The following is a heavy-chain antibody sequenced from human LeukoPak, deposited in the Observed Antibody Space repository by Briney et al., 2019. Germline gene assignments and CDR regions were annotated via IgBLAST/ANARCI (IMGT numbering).Heavy chain of an antibody. CDR2: IWYDGSNE. Sequence: LGRCLRLSCAASGFTFSSYGMHWGRQAPGKGPEWVAVIWYDGSNEYYADSVKRRFTISRDNSKNMLYLQMNSLRAEDTALYYCARETSLSGWYFDYWGQASLATVSS. CDR3: ARETSLSGWYFDY. CDR1: GFTFSSYG. V-gene: IGHV3-33*01. J-gene: IGHJ4*02. D-gene: IGHD6-19*01.